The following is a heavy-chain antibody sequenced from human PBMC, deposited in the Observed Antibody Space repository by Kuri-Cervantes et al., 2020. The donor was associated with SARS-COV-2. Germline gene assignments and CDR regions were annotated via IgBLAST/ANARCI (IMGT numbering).Heavy chain of an antibody. V-gene: IGHV3-21*01. CDR3: ASLPAAYVNTYYYYGMDV. D-gene: IGHD2-2*01. J-gene: IGHJ6*02. Sequence: GESLKISCAASGFTFSSYSMNWVRQAPGKGLEWVSSISSSSSYIYYADSVKGRFTISRDNAKNSLYLQMNSLRAEDTAVYYCASLPAAYVNTYYYYGMDVWGQGTTVTVSS. CDR1: GFTFSSYS. CDR2: ISSSSSYI.